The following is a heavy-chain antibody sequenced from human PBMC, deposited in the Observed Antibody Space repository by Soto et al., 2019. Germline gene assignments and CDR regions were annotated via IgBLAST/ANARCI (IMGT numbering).Heavy chain of an antibody. J-gene: IGHJ4*02. CDR2: IIPIFGTA. Sequence: QVQLVQSGAEVKKPGSSVKVSCKASGGTFSSYAISWVRQAPGQGLEWMGGIIPIFGTANYAQKFQGRVTSIADEATSTAYMELSSLRSEDTAVYYCARCGSGCGGFDYWGQGTLVTVSS. V-gene: IGHV1-69*12. D-gene: IGHD6-19*01. CDR1: GGTFSSYA. CDR3: ARCGSGCGGFDY.